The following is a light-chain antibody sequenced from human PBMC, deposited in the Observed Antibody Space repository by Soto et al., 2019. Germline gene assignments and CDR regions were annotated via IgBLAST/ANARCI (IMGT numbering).Light chain of an antibody. CDR3: QQYGSSPRGYT. Sequence: ELVLTQSPATLSVSPGERATLSCRASQGVGSTLAWYQQEPGRAPRLLIYDASTRATGIPDRFSGSGSGTDFTLTISRLEPEDFGVYYCQQYGSSPRGYTFGQGTKLEIK. V-gene: IGKV3-20*01. J-gene: IGKJ2*01. CDR1: QGVGST. CDR2: DAS.